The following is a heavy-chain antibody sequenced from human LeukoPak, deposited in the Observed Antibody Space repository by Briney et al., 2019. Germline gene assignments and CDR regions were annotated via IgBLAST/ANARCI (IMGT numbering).Heavy chain of an antibody. V-gene: IGHV3-23*01. CDR1: GFTFSSYS. CDR2: VSNSGGIT. CDR3: VKGITSHDFFSRGE. D-gene: IGHD3-3*01. J-gene: IGHJ4*02. Sequence: GGSLRLSCAASGFTFSSYSMTWVRQAPGKGLGWVSGVSNSGGITYYADSVKGRFTISRDNSKNTLYLQMDSLSAEDTAVYYCVKGITSHDFFSRGEWGQGTLVTVSS.